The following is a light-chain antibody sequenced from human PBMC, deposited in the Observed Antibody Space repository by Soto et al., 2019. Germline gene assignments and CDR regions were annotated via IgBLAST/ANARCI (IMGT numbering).Light chain of an antibody. J-gene: IGKJ1*01. CDR3: QQYYNSPWT. CDR1: QTVLYSSNNKNY. Sequence: DIVMTQSPDSLAVSLGERATINCKSSQTVLYSSNNKNYLAWYQQKPGQPPKLLIYWASTRESGVPDRFSGSGSGTDFTLTIGSLQAEDVAVYYCQQYYNSPWTFGQGTKVDIK. V-gene: IGKV4-1*01. CDR2: WAS.